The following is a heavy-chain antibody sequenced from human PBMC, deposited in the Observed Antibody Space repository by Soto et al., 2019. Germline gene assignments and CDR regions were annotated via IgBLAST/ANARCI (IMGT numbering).Heavy chain of an antibody. D-gene: IGHD2-15*01. CDR1: GGSISSSSYY. Sequence: QLQLQESGPGLVWPSETLSLTCTVSGGSISSSSYYWGWIRQPPGKGLEWIGNIYYSGSTYYNPSLQSRVTISVDTSKNQSSLRLSSVTAADTAVYYCCLHGLRSSGGCHSSLPYYYNYIDVWGKGTTVTVYS. CDR3: CLHGLRSSGGCHSSLPYYYNYIDV. CDR2: IYYSGST. V-gene: IGHV4-39*01. J-gene: IGHJ6*03.